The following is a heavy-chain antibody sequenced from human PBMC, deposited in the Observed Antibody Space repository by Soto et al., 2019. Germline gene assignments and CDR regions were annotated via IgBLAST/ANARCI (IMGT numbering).Heavy chain of an antibody. D-gene: IGHD2-21*02. Sequence: SETLSLTCTVSGGSVSSGRNYWNWIRQPPGKGLEWIGYMYYSGSTNYNPSLKSRVTISVDTSKNQFSLKLTSVTAADTAVYYCARGSHCGGDCYSGYYYYYGMDVWGQGTTVNVS. V-gene: IGHV4-61*01. CDR3: ARGSHCGGDCYSGYYYYYGMDV. CDR2: MYYSGST. J-gene: IGHJ6*02. CDR1: GGSVSSGRNY.